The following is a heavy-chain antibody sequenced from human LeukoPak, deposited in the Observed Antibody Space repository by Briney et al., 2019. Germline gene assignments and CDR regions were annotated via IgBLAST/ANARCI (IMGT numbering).Heavy chain of an antibody. CDR2: ISSSSSHT. CDR3: ARDWGSGSYWFDY. D-gene: IGHD3-10*01. J-gene: IGHJ4*02. V-gene: IGHV3-21*01. CDR1: GFTFTSYA. Sequence: PGGSLRLSCAASGFTFTSYAMSWVRQAPGKGLEWVSSISSSSSHTYYADSVRGRFTISRDNAKNSLHLQMNSLRAEDTAVYYCARDWGSGSYWFDYWGQGTLATVSS.